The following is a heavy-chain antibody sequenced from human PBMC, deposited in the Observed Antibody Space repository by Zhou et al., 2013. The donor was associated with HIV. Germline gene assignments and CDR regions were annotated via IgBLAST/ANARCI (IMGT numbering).Heavy chain of an antibody. J-gene: IGHJ6*02. CDR1: GYTFTSYG. V-gene: IGHV1-18*01. CDR2: ISAYNGNT. D-gene: IGHD6-13*01. Sequence: QVQVVQSGAEVKKPGSSVKVSCKASGYTFTSYGISWVRQAPGQGLEWMGWISAYNGNTNYAQKLQGRVTMTTDTSTSTAYMELRSLRSDDTAVYYCARDKPYSSSFNYYGMDVWGQGTTVTVSS. CDR3: ARDKPYSSSFNYYGMDV.